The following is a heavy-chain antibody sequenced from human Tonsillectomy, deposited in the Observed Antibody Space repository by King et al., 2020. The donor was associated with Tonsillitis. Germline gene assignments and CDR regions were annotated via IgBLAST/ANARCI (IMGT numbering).Heavy chain of an antibody. V-gene: IGHV4-31*03. D-gene: IGHD2-15*01. CDR1: GGSISGGANY. Sequence: QLQESGPGLVKPSQTLSLTCTVSGGSISGGANYWSWIRQHPGKGLEWIGYIYYIGNTYYNPSLKSRLTISVDTSKNQFSLKLISVTAADTAVYYCERDEGGVFDPWGQGTLVTVSS. J-gene: IGHJ5*02. CDR2: IYYIGNT. CDR3: ERDEGGVFDP.